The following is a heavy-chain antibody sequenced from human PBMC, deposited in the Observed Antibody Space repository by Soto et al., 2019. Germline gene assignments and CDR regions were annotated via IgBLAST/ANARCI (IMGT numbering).Heavy chain of an antibody. CDR1: GFTFSDYY. CDR3: ARSGRYCSSSSCYSWFDP. CDR2: ISSGGNTI. J-gene: IGHJ5*02. D-gene: IGHD2-2*02. V-gene: IGHV3-11*01. Sequence: GGSLRLSCAASGFTFSDYYMSWIRQAPGKWLEWVSYISSGGNTIYYADSVRGRFTISRDNAKNSLYLQMNSLRAEDTAVYYCARSGRYCSSSSCYSWFDPWGQGTLVTVSS.